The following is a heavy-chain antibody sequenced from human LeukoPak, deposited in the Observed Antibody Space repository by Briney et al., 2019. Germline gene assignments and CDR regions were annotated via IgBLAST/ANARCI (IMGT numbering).Heavy chain of an antibody. Sequence: GGSLRLSCAASGFTFSSYAMSWVRQAPGKGLEWVSAISGSGGSTYYADSVKGRFTISRDNSKNTLYLQMNSLRAEDTALYYCAKDLGGSGDFWSGYYDYYYQGMDVWGQGTTVTVSS. V-gene: IGHV3-23*01. CDR3: AKDLGGSGDFWSGYYDYYYQGMDV. J-gene: IGHJ6*02. CDR2: ISGSGGST. D-gene: IGHD3-3*01. CDR1: GFTFSSYA.